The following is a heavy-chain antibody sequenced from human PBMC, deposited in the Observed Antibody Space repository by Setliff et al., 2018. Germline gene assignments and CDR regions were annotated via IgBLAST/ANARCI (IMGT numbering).Heavy chain of an antibody. V-gene: IGHV1-69*13. J-gene: IGHJ6*02. CDR2: IIPLLETA. CDR3: TRGKMDVVAAAGKYCAMDV. Sequence: SVKVSCKASGGTFGDYAISWVRQAPGQGLEWMGGIIPLLETAKYAQKFQGRVTITADESTNTVYIEFSSLRSEDSAVYYCTRGKMDVVAAAGKYCAMDVWGQGTTVTVSS. CDR1: GGTFGDYA. D-gene: IGHD6-13*01.